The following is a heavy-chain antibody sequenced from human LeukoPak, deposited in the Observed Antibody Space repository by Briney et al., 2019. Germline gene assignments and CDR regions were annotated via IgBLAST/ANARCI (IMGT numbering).Heavy chain of an antibody. D-gene: IGHD3-22*01. J-gene: IGHJ4*02. V-gene: IGHV3-53*01. Sequence: PGGSLRLSCAASGFTVSSYYMSWVRQAPGKGLEWVSVIYSGGSTYYADSVKGRFTISRDNSKNTLYLQMNSLRAEDTAVYYCARGYYDSSGYGPYWGQGTLVTVSS. CDR2: IYSGGST. CDR3: ARGYYDSSGYGPY. CDR1: GFTVSSYY.